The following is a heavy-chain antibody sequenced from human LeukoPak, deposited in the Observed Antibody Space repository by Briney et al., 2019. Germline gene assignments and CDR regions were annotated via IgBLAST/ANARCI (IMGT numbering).Heavy chain of an antibody. CDR3: ARDPLRSTWSTYNNAMDV. Sequence: ASVKVSCKASGYSFTSYAINWVRQAPGQGLEWVGWISAYNGNTDYAQKVQGRVTMTTDASTSTAHMELVSLTSVDTAVYYYARDPLRSTWSTYNNAMDVWGQGTTVTVS. CDR1: GYSFTSYA. J-gene: IGHJ6*02. CDR2: ISAYNGNT. D-gene: IGHD6-13*01. V-gene: IGHV1-18*04.